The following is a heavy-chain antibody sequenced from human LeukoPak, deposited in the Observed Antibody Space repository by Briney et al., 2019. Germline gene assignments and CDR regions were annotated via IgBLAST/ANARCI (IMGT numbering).Heavy chain of an antibody. CDR2: FSYDGSTQ. V-gene: IGHV3-30-3*01. CDR1: GFTFSTYA. J-gene: IGHJ4*02. D-gene: IGHD3-10*01. Sequence: GGSLRLSCAGSGFTFSTYAMHWVRQAPGKGLEWVALFSYDGSTQRYADSVKGRFTISRDNSKNTLYLQMNSLRAEDTAVYYCARAAMVRGVDYFDSWGQGTLVTVSS. CDR3: ARAAMVRGVDYFDS.